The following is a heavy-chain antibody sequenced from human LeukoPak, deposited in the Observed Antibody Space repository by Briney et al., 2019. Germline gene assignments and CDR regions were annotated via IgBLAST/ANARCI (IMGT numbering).Heavy chain of an antibody. D-gene: IGHD3-10*01. CDR2: IIPILGIA. J-gene: IGHJ4*02. V-gene: IGHV1-69*04. CDR3: ARELYGSGSYFFDY. Sequence: GASVKVSCKASGGTFSSYAISWVRQAPGQGLEWMGRIIPILGIANYAQKFQGRVTITADKSTSTAYMELSSLRSEDTAVYYCARELYGSGSYFFDYWGQGTLVTVSS. CDR1: GGTFSSYA.